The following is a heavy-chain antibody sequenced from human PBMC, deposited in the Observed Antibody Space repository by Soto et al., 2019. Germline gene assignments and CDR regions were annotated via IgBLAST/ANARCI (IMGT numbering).Heavy chain of an antibody. V-gene: IGHV1-3*05. J-gene: IGHJ4*02. CDR1: GYTFISYA. D-gene: IGHD2-8*01. CDR2: VNPATGHT. Sequence: QVKLVQSGAEERKPGASVKLSCRASGYTFISYAIHWVREAPGQRLEWTGWVNPATGHTEYSQTFQGRVTITRATSAKTGYMELSSLRSEDTAVYYFAREVWVLDDWGQGTLVTVSS. CDR3: AREVWVLDD.